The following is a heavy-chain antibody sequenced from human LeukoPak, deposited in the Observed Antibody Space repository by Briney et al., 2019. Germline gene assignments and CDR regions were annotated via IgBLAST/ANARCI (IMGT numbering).Heavy chain of an antibody. CDR1: GGSITSGRYY. Sequence: SETLSLTCTVSGGSITSGRYYWGWIRQPPGKGLEWIGTTYYSGSTYYNPSLKSRVTISVDTSKNQFSLKLSSVTAADTAVYYCAREGGLDYWGQGTLVTVSS. D-gene: IGHD3-16*01. J-gene: IGHJ4*02. CDR2: TYYSGST. CDR3: AREGGLDY. V-gene: IGHV4-39*07.